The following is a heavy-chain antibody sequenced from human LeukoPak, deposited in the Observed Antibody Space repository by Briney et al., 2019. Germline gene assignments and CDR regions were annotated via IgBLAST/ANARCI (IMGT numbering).Heavy chain of an antibody. CDR1: GYTFTGYY. V-gene: IGHV1-2*02. CDR3: AREWSGSYYEHWFDP. CDR2: INPNSGGT. D-gene: IGHD1-26*01. Sequence: ASVKVSCKASGYTFTGYYMHWVRQAPGQGLEWMGWINPNSGGTNYAQKFQGRVTMTRDTSISTAYMELSRLRSDDTALYYCAREWSGSYYEHWFDPWGQGTLVTISS. J-gene: IGHJ5*02.